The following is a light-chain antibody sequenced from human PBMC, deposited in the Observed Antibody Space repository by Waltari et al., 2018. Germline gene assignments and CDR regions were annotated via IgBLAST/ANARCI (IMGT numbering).Light chain of an antibody. J-gene: IGLJ3*02. CDR1: YSNVGNNV. CDR3: ASWDDSPNGRWV. Sequence: QSVLTQPPSASGAPGQRVTISCSGTYSNVGNNVVNWYQQVPGTVPKLLIYRNDRRPSGVPYRFSGSKSGSSASLAISGLRSEDEADYFCASWDDSPNGRWVFGGGTKVTVL. V-gene: IGLV1-44*01. CDR2: RND.